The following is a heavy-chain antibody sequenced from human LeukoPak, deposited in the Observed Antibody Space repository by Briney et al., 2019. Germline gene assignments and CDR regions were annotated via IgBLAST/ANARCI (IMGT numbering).Heavy chain of an antibody. J-gene: IGHJ4*02. D-gene: IGHD2-8*01. Sequence: SETLSLTCAVYGGSFSGYYWSWIRQPPGKGLEWIGEINHSGSTNYNPSLKSRVTISVDTSKNQFSLKPSSVTAADTAVYYCARGRRYCTNGVCYRIFDYWGQGTLVTVSS. CDR2: INHSGST. CDR3: ARGRRYCTNGVCYRIFDY. CDR1: GGSFSGYY. V-gene: IGHV4-34*01.